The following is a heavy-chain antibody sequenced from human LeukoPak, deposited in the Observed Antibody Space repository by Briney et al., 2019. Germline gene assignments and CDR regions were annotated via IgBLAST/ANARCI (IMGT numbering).Heavy chain of an antibody. D-gene: IGHD2-15*01. V-gene: IGHV4-34*01. Sequence: SETLSLTCAVYGGSFSGYYWSWIRQPPGKGLEWIGEINHSGSTNYNPSPKSRVTISVDTSKNQFSLKLSSVTAADTAVYYCARRGIVVVVVGFDYWGQGTLVTVSS. CDR3: ARRGIVVVVVGFDY. CDR1: GGSFSGYY. CDR2: INHSGST. J-gene: IGHJ4*02.